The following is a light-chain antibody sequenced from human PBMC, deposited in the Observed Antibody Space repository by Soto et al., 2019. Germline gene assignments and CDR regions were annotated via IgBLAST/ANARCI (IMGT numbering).Light chain of an antibody. CDR2: GAS. CDR3: QKFATSPPTYT. Sequence: EIVLTQSPGTLSLSPGERATLSCRASQSVSSSSLAWYQQKPGQAPRLLIYGASSGATGIPDRFTGSGSGTDITLTISRLDPEDFAVYYCQKFATSPPTYTFGQGTKLEIK. J-gene: IGKJ2*01. CDR1: QSVSSSS. V-gene: IGKV3-20*01.